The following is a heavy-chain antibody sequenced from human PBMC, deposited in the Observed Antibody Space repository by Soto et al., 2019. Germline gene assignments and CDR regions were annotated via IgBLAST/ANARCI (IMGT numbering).Heavy chain of an antibody. V-gene: IGHV4-4*02. CDR3: ARESEDLTSNFDY. CDR2: IFHSGST. CDR1: GGSISDSDW. J-gene: IGHJ4*02. Sequence: PSETLSLTCVVSGGSISDSDWWSWVRQPPGKGLEWIGEIFHSGSTNYNPSLKSRVTMSVDKSKNQFSLKLNSVTAADTAVYFCARESEDLTSNFDYWGQGTLVTVSS.